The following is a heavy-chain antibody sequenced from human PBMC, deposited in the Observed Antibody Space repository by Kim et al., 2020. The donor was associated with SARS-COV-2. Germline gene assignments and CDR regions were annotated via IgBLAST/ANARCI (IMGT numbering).Heavy chain of an antibody. V-gene: IGHV6-1*01. D-gene: IGHD2-2*01. Sequence: EYAVSMKSRITINPDTSKNHFSLQLNSVTPEDTAVYYCARVHSSTWKIDYWGQGTLVTVSS. CDR3: ARVHSSTWKIDY. J-gene: IGHJ4*02.